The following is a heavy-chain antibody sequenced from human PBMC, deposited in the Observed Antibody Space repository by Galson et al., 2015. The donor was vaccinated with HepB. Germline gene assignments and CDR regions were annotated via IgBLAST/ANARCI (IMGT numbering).Heavy chain of an antibody. Sequence: SVKVSCKASGYNFIGYTINWVRQAPGQRLEWMGWINGGNGNTKYSHKSQGRVTITRDTSATTAYMEVSRLTSEDTAVYYCARELYGGLTFDYWGQGTLVTVSS. V-gene: IGHV1-3*01. CDR1: GYNFIGYT. J-gene: IGHJ4*02. CDR3: ARELYGGLTFDY. D-gene: IGHD2-8*01. CDR2: INGGNGNT.